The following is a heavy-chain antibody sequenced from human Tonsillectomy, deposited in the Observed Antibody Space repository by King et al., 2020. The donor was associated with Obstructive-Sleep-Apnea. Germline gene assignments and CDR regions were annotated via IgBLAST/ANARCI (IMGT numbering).Heavy chain of an antibody. J-gene: IGHJ4*02. D-gene: IGHD6-13*01. CDR1: GYSFTSYW. V-gene: IGHV5-10-1*03. Sequence: EVQVVQSGAEVKKPEESLRISCKTSGYSFTSYWISWVRQMPGKGLEWMGRIDPSDSYTKYSPSFQGNVTISADKSISTAYLQWSSLKASDTAMYYCARHSSSWYYFDYWGRGTLVTVSS. CDR3: ARHSSSWYYFDY. CDR2: IDPSDSYT.